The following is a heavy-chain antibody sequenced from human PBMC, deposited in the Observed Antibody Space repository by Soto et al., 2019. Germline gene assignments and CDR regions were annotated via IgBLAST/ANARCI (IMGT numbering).Heavy chain of an antibody. CDR2: IFTGGNT. Sequence: QVQLQESGPGLVKPSQTLSLTCTVSGGSVSSGGYYWSWLRQHTGKGLEWIGYIFTGGNTYYNLSRRGRETISVERSKNQFSLRLDSVTSADTAVYFCARGRSAGYYKRNWFDPWGQGTLVTVSS. D-gene: IGHD3-9*01. J-gene: IGHJ5*02. CDR3: ARGRSAGYYKRNWFDP. V-gene: IGHV4-31*03. CDR1: GGSVSSGGYY.